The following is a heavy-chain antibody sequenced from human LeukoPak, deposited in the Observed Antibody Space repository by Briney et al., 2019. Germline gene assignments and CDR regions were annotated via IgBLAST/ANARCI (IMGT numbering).Heavy chain of an antibody. Sequence: GGSLRLSCAASGFTFGSYAMHWVRQAPGKGLEWVAVISYGGSNKYYADSVKGRFTISRDNSKNTLYLQMNSLRAEDTAVYYCARDRAVPAAKTYYFDYWGRGTLVTVSS. J-gene: IGHJ4*02. CDR3: ARDRAVPAAKTYYFDY. V-gene: IGHV3-30-3*01. CDR1: GFTFGSYA. CDR2: ISYGGSNK. D-gene: IGHD2-2*01.